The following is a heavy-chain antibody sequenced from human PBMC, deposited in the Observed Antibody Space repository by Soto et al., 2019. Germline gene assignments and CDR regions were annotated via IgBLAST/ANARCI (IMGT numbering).Heavy chain of an antibody. V-gene: IGHV3-23*01. CDR2: IIGSGGTT. Sequence: VGSLRLSCTASGFTFSSYARSWARQSPGKGLEWVSAIIGSGGTTHYADSVKGRFTISRDNSKNTLYLQMNSLRVEDTAVYYCAKDRSSTSCYAFDYWGQGSLVTVSS. D-gene: IGHD2-2*01. J-gene: IGHJ4*02. CDR3: AKDRSSTSCYAFDY. CDR1: GFTFSSYA.